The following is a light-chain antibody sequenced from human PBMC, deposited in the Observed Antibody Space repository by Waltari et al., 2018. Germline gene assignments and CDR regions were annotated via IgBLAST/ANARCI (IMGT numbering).Light chain of an antibody. Sequence: DIVVTHSPDSLAVSLGDRATINCKSSQSVLSSSKNKNYLAWYQQKPGQPPKLLIYWASTRESGVPDRFSGSGSGKEFTLTISSLQAEDVALYYCQQYYSVPLSFGGGTKVEIK. CDR3: QQYYSVPLS. CDR2: WAS. V-gene: IGKV4-1*01. J-gene: IGKJ4*01. CDR1: QSVLSSSKNKNY.